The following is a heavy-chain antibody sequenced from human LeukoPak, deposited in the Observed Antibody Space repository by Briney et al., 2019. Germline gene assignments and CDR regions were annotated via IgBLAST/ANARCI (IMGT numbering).Heavy chain of an antibody. CDR1: GFTVSSNY. J-gene: IGHJ6*04. CDR3: AELGITMIGGV. CDR2: IYSSGNT. Sequence: PGGSLRLSCAASGFTVSSNYMSWVRQAPGKGLEWVSVIYSSGNTYYADSVKGRFTISRDNSKNTLYLQMNSLRAEDTAVYYCAELGITMIGGVWGKGTTVTISS. D-gene: IGHD3-10*02. V-gene: IGHV3-66*03.